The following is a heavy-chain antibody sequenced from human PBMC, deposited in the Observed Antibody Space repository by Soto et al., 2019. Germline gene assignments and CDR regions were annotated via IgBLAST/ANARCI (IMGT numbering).Heavy chain of an antibody. J-gene: IGHJ4*02. CDR2: IYPGDSDT. V-gene: IGHV5-51*01. Sequence: LGESLKISCKASGYSFTNYWIGWVRQMPGKGLEWMGIIYPGDSDTKYSPSFQGQVTISADTSINTAYLQWSSLRASDTAIYYCARPGRGSSSYFDYWGQGTLVTVSS. CDR1: GYSFTNYW. CDR3: ARPGRGSSSYFDY. D-gene: IGHD6-6*01.